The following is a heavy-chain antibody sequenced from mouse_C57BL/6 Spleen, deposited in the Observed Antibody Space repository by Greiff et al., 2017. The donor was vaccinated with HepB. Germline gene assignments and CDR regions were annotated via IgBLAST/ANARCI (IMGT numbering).Heavy chain of an antibody. CDR1: GFTFTDYY. V-gene: IGHV7-3*01. Sequence: EVKLVESGGGLVQPGGSLSLSCAASGFTFTDYYMSWVRQPPGKALEWLGFIRNKANGYTTEYSASVKGRFTISRDNSQSILYLQMNALRAEDSATSYCARSAYSNYPPYAMDYWGQGTSVTVSS. CDR2: IRNKANGYTT. D-gene: IGHD2-5*01. CDR3: ARSAYSNYPPYAMDY. J-gene: IGHJ4*01.